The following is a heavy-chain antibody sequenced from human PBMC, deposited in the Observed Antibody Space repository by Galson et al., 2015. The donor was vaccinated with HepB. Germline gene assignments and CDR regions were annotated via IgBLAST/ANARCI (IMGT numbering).Heavy chain of an antibody. V-gene: IGHV1-69*13. CDR3: ASSRGYSYGYDYYYYGMDV. J-gene: IGHJ6*02. CDR2: IIPIFGTA. CDR1: GGTFSSYA. Sequence: SVKVSCKASGGTFSSYAISWGRQAPGQGLEWMGGIIPIFGTANYAQKFQGRVTITADESTSTAYMELSSLRSEDTAVYYCASSRGYSYGYDYYYYGMDVWGQGTTVTVSS. D-gene: IGHD5-18*01.